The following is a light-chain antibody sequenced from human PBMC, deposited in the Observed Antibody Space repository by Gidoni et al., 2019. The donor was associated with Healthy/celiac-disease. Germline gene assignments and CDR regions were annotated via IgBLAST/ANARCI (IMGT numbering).Light chain of an antibody. J-gene: IGKJ3*01. Sequence: EIVLTQSPGTLSLSPGERATLSCRASQSVSSSYLAWYQQKPGQAPRLLIDGASSRATGIPDRFSGSGSGTDFTLTISRLEPEDFAVYYCQQYGSTLGVTFGPGTKVDIK. V-gene: IGKV3-20*01. CDR3: QQYGSTLGVT. CDR2: GAS. CDR1: QSVSSSY.